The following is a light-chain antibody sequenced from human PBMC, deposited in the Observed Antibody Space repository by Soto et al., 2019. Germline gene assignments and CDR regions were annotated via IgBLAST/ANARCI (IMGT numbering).Light chain of an antibody. CDR2: GSS. CDR1: SSNIGAGYD. J-gene: IGLJ1*01. CDR3: QSYDSSLSGYV. Sequence: VLTQPPSVSGAPGQRVTISCTGSSSNIGAGYDVHWYQQLPGTAPKLLIYGSSNRPSGVPDRFSGSKSGTSASLAITGLQAEDEADYYCQSYDSSLSGYVFGTGTKVTVL. V-gene: IGLV1-40*01.